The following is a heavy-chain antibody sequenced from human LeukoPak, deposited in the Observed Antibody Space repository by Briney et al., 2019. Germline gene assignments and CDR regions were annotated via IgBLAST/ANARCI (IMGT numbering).Heavy chain of an antibody. J-gene: IGHJ6*03. Sequence: PGGSPRLSCAASGFTFSNAWMSWVRQAPGKGLEWVGRIKSKTDGGTTDYAAPVKGRFTISRDDSKNTLYLQMNSLKTEDTAVYYCTTYILTGYYYMDVWGKGTTVTVSS. CDR2: IKSKTDGGTT. CDR3: TTYILTGYYYMDV. V-gene: IGHV3-15*01. CDR1: GFTFSNAW. D-gene: IGHD3-9*01.